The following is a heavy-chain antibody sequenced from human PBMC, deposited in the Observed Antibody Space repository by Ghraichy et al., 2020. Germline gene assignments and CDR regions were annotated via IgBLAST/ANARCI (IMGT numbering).Heavy chain of an antibody. CDR3: ARSSFSTPFDY. CDR2: IYHSGST. CDR1: GGSISSGGYS. Sequence: SETLSLTCAVSGGSISSGGYSWSWIRQPPGKGLEWIGYIYHSGSTYYNPSLKSRVTISVDRSKNQFSLKLSSVTAADTAVYYCARSSFSTPFDYWGQGTLVTVSS. D-gene: IGHD6-6*01. V-gene: IGHV4-30-2*01. J-gene: IGHJ4*02.